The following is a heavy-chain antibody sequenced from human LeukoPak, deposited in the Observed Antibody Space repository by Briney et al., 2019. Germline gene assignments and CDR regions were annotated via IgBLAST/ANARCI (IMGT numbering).Heavy chain of an antibody. Sequence: SETLSLTCTVSGGSISSGDYYWSWIRQPPGKGLEWIGYIYYSGSTYYNPSLKSRVTISVDTSKNQFSLKLSSVTAADTAVYHCARTMVRGVIFDYWGQGTLVTVSS. J-gene: IGHJ4*02. V-gene: IGHV4-30-4*01. CDR3: ARTMVRGVIFDY. D-gene: IGHD3-10*01. CDR2: IYYSGST. CDR1: GGSISSGDYY.